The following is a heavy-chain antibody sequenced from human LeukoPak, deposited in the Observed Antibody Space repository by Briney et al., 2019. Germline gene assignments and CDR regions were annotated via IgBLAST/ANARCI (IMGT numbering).Heavy chain of an antibody. CDR1: GGSISSYY. J-gene: IGHJ4*02. V-gene: IGHV4-59*01. Sequence: PSETLSLTCTVSGGSISSYYWSWIRQPPGKGLEWIGYIYYSGSTNYNPSLKSRVTISVDTSKNQFSLKLYSVTAAGTAVYYCATRKLGNDYWGQGTLVTVSS. CDR2: IYYSGST. D-gene: IGHD7-27*01. CDR3: ATRKLGNDY.